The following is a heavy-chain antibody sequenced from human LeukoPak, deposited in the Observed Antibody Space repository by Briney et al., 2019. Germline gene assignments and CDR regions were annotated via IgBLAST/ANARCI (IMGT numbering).Heavy chain of an antibody. Sequence: PSETPSLTCTVSSGSISSYYCSWIRQPPGKGLEWIGYTYYSGTTKYNPSLKSRVTISADTSKNQFSLKLRSLTAADTAVYYCARHLGVAVAADAFDIWGQGTMVTVSS. CDR2: TYYSGTT. V-gene: IGHV4-59*08. CDR3: ARHLGVAVAADAFDI. J-gene: IGHJ3*02. CDR1: SGSISSYY. D-gene: IGHD6-19*01.